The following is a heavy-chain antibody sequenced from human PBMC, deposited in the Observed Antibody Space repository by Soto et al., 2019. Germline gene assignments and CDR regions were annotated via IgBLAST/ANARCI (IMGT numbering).Heavy chain of an antibody. Sequence: GGALRLSCAASGFTFSSYAMHWVRQAPGKGLEWVAVISYDGSNKYYADSVKGRFTISRDNSKNTLYLQMNSLRAEDTAVYYCARVYDFWSGSQAPYGMDVWGQGTTVTVSS. CDR2: ISYDGSNK. D-gene: IGHD3-3*01. CDR1: GFTFSSYA. J-gene: IGHJ6*02. CDR3: ARVYDFWSGSQAPYGMDV. V-gene: IGHV3-30-3*01.